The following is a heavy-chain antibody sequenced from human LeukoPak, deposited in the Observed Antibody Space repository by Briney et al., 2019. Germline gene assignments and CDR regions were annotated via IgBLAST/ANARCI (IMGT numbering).Heavy chain of an antibody. CDR2: INPSGGST. CDR3: ARAGLKRYDIPYAPDSDFDY. V-gene: IGHV1-46*01. J-gene: IGHJ4*02. CDR1: GYTFTSYY. D-gene: IGHD3-9*01. Sequence: ASVKVSCKASGYTFTSYYIHWVRQAPGQGLEWMGLINPSGGSTNYAQKFQGRVTMTRDTSTSTAYMELSSLRSEDTAVYYCARAGLKRYDIPYAPDSDFDYWGQGTLVTASS.